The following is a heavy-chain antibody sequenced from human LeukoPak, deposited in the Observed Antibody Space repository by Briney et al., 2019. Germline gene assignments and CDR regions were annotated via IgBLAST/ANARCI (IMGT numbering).Heavy chain of an antibody. D-gene: IGHD6-19*01. Sequence: GGSLRLSCAASGFSFSSYAMSWVRQAPGKGLEWVSSISGSGDNTYYAESVKGRFTISRDNSKNTLFLQMNSLRAEDTAVFYCAKRSGYTTGWFFYFWGQGTLVTVSS. V-gene: IGHV3-23*01. CDR3: AKRSGYTTGWFFYF. CDR1: GFSFSSYA. J-gene: IGHJ4*02. CDR2: ISGSGDNT.